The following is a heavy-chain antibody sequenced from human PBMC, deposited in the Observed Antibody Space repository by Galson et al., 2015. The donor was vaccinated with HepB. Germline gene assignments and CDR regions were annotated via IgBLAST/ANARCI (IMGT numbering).Heavy chain of an antibody. V-gene: IGHV6-1*01. CDR3: ARDPPGDQGHDY. J-gene: IGHJ4*02. Sequence: CAISGDSVSSNGAAWNWIRQSPSRGLEWLGRTYYRSKWFNDYAVSVKSRITINPDTSKNQFSLQLRSVTPEDTAVYYCARDPPGDQGHDYWGQGTLVTVSS. CDR2: TYYRSKWFN. D-gene: IGHD7-27*01. CDR1: GDSVSSNGAA.